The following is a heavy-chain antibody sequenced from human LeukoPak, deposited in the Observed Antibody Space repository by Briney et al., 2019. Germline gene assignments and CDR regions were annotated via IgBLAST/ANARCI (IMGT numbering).Heavy chain of an antibody. J-gene: IGHJ4*02. CDR2: IKQDGSEK. D-gene: IGHD3-22*01. Sequence: GGSLRLSCAASGFTFSSYWTSWVRQAPGKGLEWVANIKQDGSEKYYVDSVKGRFTISRDNAKNSLYLQMNSLRAEDTAVYYCAREVVTDFDYWGQGTLVTVSS. V-gene: IGHV3-7*01. CDR3: AREVVTDFDY. CDR1: GFTFSSYW.